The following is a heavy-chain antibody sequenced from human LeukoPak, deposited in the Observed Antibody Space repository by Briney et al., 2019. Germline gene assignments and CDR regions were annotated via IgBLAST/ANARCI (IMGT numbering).Heavy chain of an antibody. Sequence: SQTLSLTCAVSGGSISSGGYSWSWIRQPPGKGLEWIRYIYHTGSTYYNPSLKSRVTISVDRSKNQFYLKLSSATDADTAVYYCAREIQQQLLVDWFDPWGQGTLVTVSS. CDR1: GGSISSGGYS. D-gene: IGHD6-13*01. V-gene: IGHV4-30-2*01. J-gene: IGHJ5*02. CDR3: AREIQQQLLVDWFDP. CDR2: IYHTGST.